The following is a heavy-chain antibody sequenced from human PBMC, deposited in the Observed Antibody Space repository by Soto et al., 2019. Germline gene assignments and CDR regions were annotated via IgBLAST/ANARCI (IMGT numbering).Heavy chain of an antibody. CDR1: GVSISSGDYY. CDR3: ARLPTMDHDAFDI. D-gene: IGHD3-10*01. CDR2: IYYSGST. V-gene: IGHV4-30-4*01. Sequence: QVQLQESGPGLVKPSQTLSLTCTVSGVSISSGDYYWSWIRQPPGKGLEWIGYIYYSGSTYYNPSLKSRVTISVDTSKNQFSLKLSSVTAADTAVYFCARLPTMDHDAFDIWGQGTMVTVSS. J-gene: IGHJ3*02.